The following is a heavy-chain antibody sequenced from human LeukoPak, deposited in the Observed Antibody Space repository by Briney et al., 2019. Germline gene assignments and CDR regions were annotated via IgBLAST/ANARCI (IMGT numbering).Heavy chain of an antibody. CDR3: AKCQLRYFDWLYYFDY. CDR1: GFTFSSYA. V-gene: IGHV3-30-3*02. J-gene: IGHJ4*02. CDR2: ISYDGSNK. Sequence: SGGSLRLSCAASGFTFSSYAMHWVRQAPGKGLEWVAVISYDGSNKYYADSVKGRFTISRDNSKNTLYLQMNSLRAEDTAVYYCAKCQLRYFDWLYYFDYWGQGTLVTVSS. D-gene: IGHD3-9*01.